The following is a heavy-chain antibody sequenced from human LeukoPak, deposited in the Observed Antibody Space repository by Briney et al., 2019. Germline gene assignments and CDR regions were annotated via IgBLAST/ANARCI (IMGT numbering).Heavy chain of an antibody. CDR1: GFTFSSYG. CDR2: ISYDGSNK. CDR3: ARGSQSTWGFFAY. J-gene: IGHJ4*02. V-gene: IGHV3-30*03. Sequence: SGGSLRLSCAASGFTFSSYGMHWVRQAPGKGLEWVAVISYDGSNKYYTGSVKGRFTISRDNAHNTLYLQMNSLRAEDTAVYYCARGSQSTWGFFAYWGQGTRVTVSS. D-gene: IGHD1-1*01.